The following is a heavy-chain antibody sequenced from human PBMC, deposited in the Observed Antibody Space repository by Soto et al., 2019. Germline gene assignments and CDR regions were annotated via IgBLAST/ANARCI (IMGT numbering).Heavy chain of an antibody. CDR1: GGTFSSSA. V-gene: IGHV1-69*12. J-gene: IGHJ6*02. Sequence: QVHLVQSGAEVKKPGSSVKVSCKAYGGTFSSSAYGWVRQARGQGLEWMGGFIPMLRTSKYAQKFLGRVTITADESTSTVYMELSSLGSEDTAVYSCARDGPLYSRHYYYAMDVWGQGTTVTVSS. D-gene: IGHD4-4*01. CDR3: ARDGPLYSRHYYYAMDV. CDR2: FIPMLRTS.